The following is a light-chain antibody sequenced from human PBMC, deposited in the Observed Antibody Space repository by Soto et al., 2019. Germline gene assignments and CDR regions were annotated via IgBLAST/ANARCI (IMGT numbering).Light chain of an antibody. Sequence: QSVLAQPASVSGSPGQTITISCTGTSSDVGGYNAVSWYQHHPGKAPKLIIYEVTHRPAGVPDRFSASKSGNTASLTISGLQAEDEADYYCNSFRVNRLYVFGTGTKVTVL. J-gene: IGLJ1*01. V-gene: IGLV2-14*01. CDR3: NSFRVNRLYV. CDR1: SSDVGGYNA. CDR2: EVT.